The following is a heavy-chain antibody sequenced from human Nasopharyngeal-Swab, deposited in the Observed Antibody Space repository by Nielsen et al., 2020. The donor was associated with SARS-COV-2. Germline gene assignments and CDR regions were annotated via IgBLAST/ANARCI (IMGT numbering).Heavy chain of an antibody. Sequence: GESLKISCAASGFTFSDFYMSWIRQAPGKGLEWVSYISRSGSTIYYADSVKGRFTISRDNAKNSLYLQMNSLRAEDTAVYYCARGSGDIVATITYYYGMDVWGQGTTVTVSS. CDR3: ARGSGDIVATITYYYGMDV. D-gene: IGHD5-12*01. J-gene: IGHJ6*02. CDR1: GFTFSDFY. V-gene: IGHV3-11*04. CDR2: ISRSGSTI.